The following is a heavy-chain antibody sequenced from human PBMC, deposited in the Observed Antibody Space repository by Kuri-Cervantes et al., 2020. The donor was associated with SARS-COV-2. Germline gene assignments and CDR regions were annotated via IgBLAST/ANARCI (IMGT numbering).Heavy chain of an antibody. J-gene: IGHJ4*02. V-gene: IGHV3-74*01. CDR3: VRDGDHWNFDY. Sequence: GESLKISCAASGFTFSSYWMSWVRQAPGKGLVWVSRINPDGSYTNNADSVKGRFTLSRDNAKNMLFLQMNSLSAEDTAVYYCVRDGDHWNFDYWGQGTLVTVSS. D-gene: IGHD1-1*01. CDR2: INPDGSYT. CDR1: GFTFSSYW.